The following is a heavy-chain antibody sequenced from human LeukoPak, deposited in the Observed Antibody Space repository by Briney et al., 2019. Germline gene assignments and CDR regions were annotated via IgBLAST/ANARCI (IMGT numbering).Heavy chain of an antibody. CDR3: ARGGLLMMIIRDPFRNPFDL. CDR1: GYTFTSYD. J-gene: IGHJ3*01. Sequence: ASVKASCKASGYTFTSYDINWVRQATGQGLEWMGWMNPNSGNTGYAQKFQGRVTMTRNTSISTAYMELSSLRSEDTAVYYCARGGLLMMIIRDPFRNPFDLWGQGTLVIVSS. CDR2: MNPNSGNT. D-gene: IGHD3-22*01. V-gene: IGHV1-8*01.